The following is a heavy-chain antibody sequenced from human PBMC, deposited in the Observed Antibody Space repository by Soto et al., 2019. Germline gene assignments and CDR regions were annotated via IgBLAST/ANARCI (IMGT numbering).Heavy chain of an antibody. CDR3: ARDGGYSSGWPH. Sequence: QVQLVESGGGVVQPGRSLRLSCAASGFTSSSYAMHWVRQAPGKGLEWVAVISYDGSNKYYADSVKGRFTISRDNSKNSLYLQMNSLRAEDTAVYYCARDGGYSSGWPHWGQGTLVTVSS. CDR1: GFTSSSYA. D-gene: IGHD6-19*01. V-gene: IGHV3-30-3*01. J-gene: IGHJ1*01. CDR2: ISYDGSNK.